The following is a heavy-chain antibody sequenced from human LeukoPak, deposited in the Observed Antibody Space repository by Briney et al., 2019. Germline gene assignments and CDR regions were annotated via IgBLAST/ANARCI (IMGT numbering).Heavy chain of an antibody. CDR2: FNDRGIT. V-gene: IGHV4-34*01. J-gene: IGHJ3*01. CDR3: AKSLYCGDDCF. CDR1: GGSFNYY. D-gene: IGHD2-21*02. Sequence: PSETLSLTCAVYGGSFNYYWSWIRQPPGKGLEWIGEFNDRGITKYNPSLKSRVSISVDTSKNQFSLKLSSVTAADTAIYYCAKSLYCGDDCFWGPGTVATVSS.